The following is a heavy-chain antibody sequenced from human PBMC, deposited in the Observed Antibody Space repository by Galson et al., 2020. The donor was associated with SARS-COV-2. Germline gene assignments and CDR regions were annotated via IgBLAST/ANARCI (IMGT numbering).Heavy chain of an antibody. D-gene: IGHD3-3*01. Sequence: HGESLKISCKGSEYIFTNYWISWVRQMPGKGLEWMGRLDPSDSYRAYSPSFEGHVTFSVDKSFTTAYLHWNTLRASDTAMYYCARHTSMDDFWSCEFFYWGQGTLVTVSP. J-gene: IGHJ4*02. CDR3: ARHTSMDDFWSCEFFY. V-gene: IGHV5-10-1*01. CDR2: LDPSDSYR. CDR1: EYIFTNYW.